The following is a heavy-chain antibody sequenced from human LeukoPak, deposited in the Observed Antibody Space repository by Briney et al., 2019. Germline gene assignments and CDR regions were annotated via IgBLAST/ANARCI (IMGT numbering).Heavy chain of an antibody. CDR3: ATYSGSGSHFDY. Sequence: SETLSLTCTVSGYSISSGYYWGWIRQPPGKGLEWIGSIYHSGSTYYNPSLKSRVTISVDTSKNQFSLRLRSVTAADTAVYCCATYSGSGSHFDYWGLGTLVTVSS. D-gene: IGHD3-10*01. CDR1: GYSISSGYY. J-gene: IGHJ4*02. V-gene: IGHV4-38-2*02. CDR2: IYHSGST.